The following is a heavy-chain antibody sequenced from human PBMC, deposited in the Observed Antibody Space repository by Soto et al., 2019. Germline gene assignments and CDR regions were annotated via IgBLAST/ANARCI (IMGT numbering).Heavy chain of an antibody. CDR1: GFTFSSYA. CDR2: ISGSGGST. CDR3: AKEGGWSDYYYGMDV. V-gene: IGHV3-23*01. J-gene: IGHJ6*02. Sequence: VGSLRLSCAASGFTFSSYAMSWVRQAPGKGLEWVSAISGSGGSTYYADSVKGRFTISRDNSKNTLYLQMNSLRAEDTAVYYCAKEGGWSDYYYGMDVWGHGTTVTVSS. D-gene: IGHD6-19*01.